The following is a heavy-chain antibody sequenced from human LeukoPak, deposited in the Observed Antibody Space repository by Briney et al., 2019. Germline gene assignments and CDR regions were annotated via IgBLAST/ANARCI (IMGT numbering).Heavy chain of an antibody. V-gene: IGHV1-69*01. CDR3: ARADSIAVAYGAFDI. D-gene: IGHD6-19*01. CDR1: GGTFSSYA. J-gene: IGHJ3*02. CDR2: IIPIFGTA. Sequence: SVKVYCKASGGTFSSYAISWVRQAPGQGLEWMGGIIPIFGTANYAQRFQGRVTITADESTSTAYMELSSLRSEDTAVYYCARADSIAVAYGAFDIWGQGTMVTVSS.